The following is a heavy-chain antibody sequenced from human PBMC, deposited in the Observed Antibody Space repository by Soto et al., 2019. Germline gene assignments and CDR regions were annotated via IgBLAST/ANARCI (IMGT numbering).Heavy chain of an antibody. J-gene: IGHJ4*02. CDR2: ISAYNGNT. V-gene: IGHV1-18*01. Sequence: QVQLVQSGAEVKKPGASVKVSCKASGYTFTSYGISWVRQAPGQGLEWMGWISAYNGNTNYAQKLQGRVTMTTDTSTSTDYMELRSLRSDDTAVYYCARWACSGGSCYPTFDYWGQGTLVTVSS. D-gene: IGHD2-15*01. CDR3: ARWACSGGSCYPTFDY. CDR1: GYTFTSYG.